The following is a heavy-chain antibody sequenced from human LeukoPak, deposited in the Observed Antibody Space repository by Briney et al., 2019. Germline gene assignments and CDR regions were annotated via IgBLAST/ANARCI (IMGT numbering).Heavy chain of an antibody. V-gene: IGHV4-30-4*01. Sequence: SETLSLTCTVSGGSISSGDYYWSWIRQPPGKGLEWIGYIYYSGSTYYNPSLKSRVTISVDTSKNQFSLKLSSVTAADTAVYYCAREGGPLAGEMANEGYYFDYWGQGTLVTVSS. J-gene: IGHJ4*02. D-gene: IGHD5-24*01. CDR2: IYYSGST. CDR3: AREGGPLAGEMANEGYYFDY. CDR1: GGSISSGDYY.